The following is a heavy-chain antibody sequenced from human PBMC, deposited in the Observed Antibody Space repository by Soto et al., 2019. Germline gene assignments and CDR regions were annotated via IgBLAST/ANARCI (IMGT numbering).Heavy chain of an antibody. CDR3: AKERWEGYGVGV. J-gene: IGHJ6*02. Sequence: EVQLLESGGGLVQPGGSLRLSCAASGFTFSSYAMSWVRQAPGKGLEWVSTISASGGSTYYADSVKGRFTISRDNSKNTLYLQRNGLRAGDSAVCDWAKERWEGYGVGVWGQGTTVTVSS. V-gene: IGHV3-23*01. CDR2: ISASGGST. D-gene: IGHD1-26*01. CDR1: GFTFSSYA.